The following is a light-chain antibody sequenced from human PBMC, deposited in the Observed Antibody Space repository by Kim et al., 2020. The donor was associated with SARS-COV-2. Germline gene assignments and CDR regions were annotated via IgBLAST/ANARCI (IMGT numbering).Light chain of an antibody. V-gene: IGKV3-15*01. J-gene: IGKJ2*01. CDR1: QSLSNN. CDR2: GAS. Sequence: EIVLTQSPATVSVSPWESVTLSCRASQSLSNNLAWYRQRPGQAPRLLLYGASTRASGISARFSGSGFGTEFSLTISNLQSEDSAVYYCQQYYNWPPYTFGQGTKLEI. CDR3: QQYYNWPPYT.